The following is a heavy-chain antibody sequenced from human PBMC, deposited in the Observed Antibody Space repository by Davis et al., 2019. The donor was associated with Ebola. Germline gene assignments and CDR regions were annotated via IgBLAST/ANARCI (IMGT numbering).Heavy chain of an antibody. CDR3: AAESCSGGSCSPYYYYGMDV. Sequence: SVKVSCKASGFTFTSSAMQWVRQARGQRLEWIGWIVVGSGNTNYAQKFQERVTITRDMSTSTAYMELSSLRSEDTAVYYCAAESCSGGSCSPYYYYGMDVWGQGTTVTVSS. CDR1: GFTFTSSA. D-gene: IGHD2-15*01. CDR2: IVVGSGNT. J-gene: IGHJ6*02. V-gene: IGHV1-58*02.